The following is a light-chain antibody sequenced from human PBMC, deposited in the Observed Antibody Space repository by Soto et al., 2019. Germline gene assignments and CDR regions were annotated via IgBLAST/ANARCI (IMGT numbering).Light chain of an antibody. CDR1: SSDVGGYNF. CDR3: SSYAGSNNYV. J-gene: IGLJ1*01. Sequence: QSVLTQPPSASGSPGQSVTISCTGTSSDVGGYNFVSWYQHHPGTAPKLMIYEVTKRPSGVPDRFSGCKSGNTASLTVSGLQAEDEADYYCSSYAGSNNYVFGTGTKLTVL. CDR2: EVT. V-gene: IGLV2-8*01.